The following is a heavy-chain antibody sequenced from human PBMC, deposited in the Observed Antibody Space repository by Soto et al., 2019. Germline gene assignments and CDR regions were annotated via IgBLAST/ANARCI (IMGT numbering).Heavy chain of an antibody. J-gene: IGHJ6*02. Sequence: PSETLSLTCSVSGGSISGSYWSWIRQSPGKGLEWLGYVYYTGSTNYSPSLRSRVSISVDTSKNEFSLRLSSVTAADTAVYFCSRGVPFGHYSMDVCGQGSTVTVYS. CDR1: GGSISGSY. D-gene: IGHD3-3*01. CDR2: VYYTGST. V-gene: IGHV4-59*01. CDR3: SRGVPFGHYSMDV.